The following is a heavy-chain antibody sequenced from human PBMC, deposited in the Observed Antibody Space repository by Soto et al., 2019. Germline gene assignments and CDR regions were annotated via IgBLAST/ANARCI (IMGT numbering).Heavy chain of an antibody. CDR2: IYYNGNK. Sequence: QVQLQESGPGLVKPSQTLSLTCTVSGGSISSGDYYWSWIRQPPGKGLEWIGYIYYNGNKYYNPALKSRITISVDTSKNQFSLRLSSVTAADTAVYYCARASAGGWDEGVYFDYWGQGTLVTVSS. D-gene: IGHD6-19*01. J-gene: IGHJ4*02. V-gene: IGHV4-30-4*01. CDR1: GGSISSGDYY. CDR3: ARASAGGWDEGVYFDY.